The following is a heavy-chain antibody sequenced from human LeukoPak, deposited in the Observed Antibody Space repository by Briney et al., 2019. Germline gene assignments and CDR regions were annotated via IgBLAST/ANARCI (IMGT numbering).Heavy chain of an antibody. V-gene: IGHV4-34*01. CDR1: GGSFSGYY. CDR2: INHSGST. CDR3: ARHRVCSGGSCPYYFDY. D-gene: IGHD2-15*01. J-gene: IGHJ4*02. Sequence: SETLSLTCAVYGGSFSGYYWSWLRQPPGKGLEWIGEINHSGSTNYNPSLKSRVTISVDTSKNQLSLKLPSVTAADTAIYYCARHRVCSGGSCPYYFDYWGQGTLVTVSS.